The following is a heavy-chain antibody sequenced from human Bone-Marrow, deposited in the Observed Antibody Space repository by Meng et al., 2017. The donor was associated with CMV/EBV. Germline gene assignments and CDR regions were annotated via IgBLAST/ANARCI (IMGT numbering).Heavy chain of an antibody. Sequence: FSCKASGYTFTSYDINWVRQATGQGLEWMGWMYPNSGNTGYAQKFQGRVTITMNTSISTAYMELSSLRSEDTAVYYCARGSAEAGSTGGAAGLFDYWGQGTLVTVSS. CDR1: GYTFTSYD. D-gene: IGHD6-13*01. CDR2: MYPNSGNT. V-gene: IGHV1-8*03. J-gene: IGHJ4*02. CDR3: ARGSAEAGSTGGAAGLFDY.